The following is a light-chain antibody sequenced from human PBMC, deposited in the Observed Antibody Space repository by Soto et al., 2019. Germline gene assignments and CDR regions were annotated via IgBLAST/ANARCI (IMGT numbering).Light chain of an antibody. Sequence: QSVLTQPPSASGTPGQRVTISCSGSSSSIGSNTVNWYQQLPGTAPKLLIYSNNQRPSGVPDRFSGSKSGTSASLAISGLQSEDEADYYCAAWDDSLNARYVFGTGTKVTVL. CDR3: AAWDDSLNARYV. CDR1: SSSIGSNT. V-gene: IGLV1-44*01. J-gene: IGLJ1*01. CDR2: SNN.